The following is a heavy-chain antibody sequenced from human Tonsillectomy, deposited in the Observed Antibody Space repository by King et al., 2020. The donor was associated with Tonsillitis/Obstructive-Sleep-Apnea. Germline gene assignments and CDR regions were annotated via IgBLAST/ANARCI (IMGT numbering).Heavy chain of an antibody. V-gene: IGHV3-33*01. CDR3: ARDPPCSGGSCYLGDIDY. CDR2: IWYDGSNK. J-gene: IGHJ4*02. CDR1: GFTFSSYG. D-gene: IGHD2-15*01. Sequence: QVQLVQSGGGVVQPGRSLRLSCAASGFTFSSYGMHWVRQAPGKGLEWVAVIWYDGSNKYYADSVKGRFTISRDNSKNTLYLQMNSLRAEDTAAYYCARDPPCSGGSCYLGDIDYWGQGTLVTVSS.